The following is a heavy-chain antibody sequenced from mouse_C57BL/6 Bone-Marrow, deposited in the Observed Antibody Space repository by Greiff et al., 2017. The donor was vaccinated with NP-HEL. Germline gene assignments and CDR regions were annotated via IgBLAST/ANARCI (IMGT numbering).Heavy chain of an antibody. CDR3: ALYYGSSYWFAY. D-gene: IGHD1-1*01. J-gene: IGHJ3*01. V-gene: IGHV2-5*01. CDR2: IWRGGST. Sequence: VQLQQSGPGLVQPSQSLSITCTVSGFSLTSYGVHWVRQSPGTGLEWLGVIWRGGSTDNNAAFMSRLSITKDNSKSQVFFKMNSLQADDTAIYYCALYYGSSYWFAYWGQGTLVTVSA. CDR1: GFSLTSYG.